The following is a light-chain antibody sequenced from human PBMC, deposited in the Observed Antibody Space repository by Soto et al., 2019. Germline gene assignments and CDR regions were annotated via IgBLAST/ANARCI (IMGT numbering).Light chain of an antibody. J-gene: IGKJ2*01. CDR3: QQYNSYSYT. CDR1: QSISSW. V-gene: IGKV1-5*01. CDR2: DAS. Sequence: DIQMTQSPSTLSASVGDRVTITCRASQSISSWLAWYQQKPGKAPKLLIYDASSLESGAQSRFSGSGSGTEFTLTISSLQPDDFATYYCQQYNSYSYTFGQGTKLEIK.